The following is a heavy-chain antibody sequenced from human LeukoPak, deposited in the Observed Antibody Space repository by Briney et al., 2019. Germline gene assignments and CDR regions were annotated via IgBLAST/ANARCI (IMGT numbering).Heavy chain of an antibody. Sequence: GASVKVSCKASGYTFSDYARHWGRQAPGQSLEWMGWITTGRGETRYSQDFQRLITLTRDKSANTVYMDLSDLTSEDTAVYYCARGGQQWRGANYFDSWGQGTLVAVPS. CDR1: GYTFSDYA. CDR2: ITTGRGET. D-gene: IGHD6-19*01. V-gene: IGHV1-3*03. J-gene: IGHJ4*02. CDR3: ARGGQQWRGANYFDS.